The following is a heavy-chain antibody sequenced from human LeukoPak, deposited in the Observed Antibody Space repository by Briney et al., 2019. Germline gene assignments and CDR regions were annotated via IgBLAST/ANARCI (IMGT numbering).Heavy chain of an antibody. Sequence: GASVKVSCKASGYTFTGYYMHWVRQAPGQGLEWMGWINPNSGGTNYAQKFQGRVTMTRDTSISTAYMELSRLRSDDTAVYYCASRMVITIFGVSDDFDYWGQGTLVTVSS. D-gene: IGHD3-3*01. CDR3: ASRMVITIFGVSDDFDY. J-gene: IGHJ4*02. CDR1: GYTFTGYY. V-gene: IGHV1-2*02. CDR2: INPNSGGT.